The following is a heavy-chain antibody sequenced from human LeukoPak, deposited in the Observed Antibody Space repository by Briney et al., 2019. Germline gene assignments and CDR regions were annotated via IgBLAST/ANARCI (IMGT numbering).Heavy chain of an antibody. Sequence: GASVKVSCKASGYTFTGYYMHWVRQAPGQGLEWMGWINPNSGGTNYAQKFQGRVTMTRDTSISTAYMELSRLRSDDTAVYYCARDPHYYGSGVGNWFDPWGQGTLVTVSS. J-gene: IGHJ5*02. CDR3: ARDPHYYGSGVGNWFDP. V-gene: IGHV1-2*02. CDR1: GYTFTGYY. D-gene: IGHD3-10*01. CDR2: INPNSGGT.